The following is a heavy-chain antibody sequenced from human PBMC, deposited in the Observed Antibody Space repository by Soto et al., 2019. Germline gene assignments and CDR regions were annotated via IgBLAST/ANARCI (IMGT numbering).Heavy chain of an antibody. CDR3: SSLTGTYVISNNH. Sequence: GGCLRLSCAASGFTFSSHWMHWVRQAQGKGLVWVSRINGDGSTTNYADSVKGRFTISRDNAKNTVSLQMNSLRAEDTAVYYCSSLTGTYVISNNHWGQGVLVTVSS. CDR2: INGDGSTT. J-gene: IGHJ4*02. D-gene: IGHD3-22*01. CDR1: GFTFSSHW. V-gene: IGHV3-74*01.